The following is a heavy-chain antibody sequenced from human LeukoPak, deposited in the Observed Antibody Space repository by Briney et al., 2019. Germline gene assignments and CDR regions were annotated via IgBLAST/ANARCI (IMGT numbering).Heavy chain of an antibody. CDR3: ASYYYDSSGYYYWYFDL. CDR1: GGSISSSNW. D-gene: IGHD3-22*01. J-gene: IGHJ2*01. Sequence: PSGTLSLTCAVSGGSISSSNWWSWVRQPPGKGLEWIGEIYHSGSTNYNPSLKSRVTISVDKSKNQFSLKLSSVTAADTAVYYCASYYYDSSGYYYWYFDLWGRGTLVTVSS. CDR2: IYHSGST. V-gene: IGHV4-4*02.